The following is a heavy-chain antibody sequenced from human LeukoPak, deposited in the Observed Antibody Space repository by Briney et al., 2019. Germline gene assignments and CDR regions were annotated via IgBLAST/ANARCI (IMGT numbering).Heavy chain of an antibody. CDR3: ARPPVGGYFDL. CDR1: GGSFSDYY. CDR2: INHSGNT. Sequence: PSETLSLTCGVYGGSFSDYYWSWIRQPPGKGLEWIGQINHSGNTNYNPSLKSRVTISVDTSKNQFSLKLSSVTAADTAVYYCARPPVGGYFDLWGRGTLVTVSS. V-gene: IGHV4-34*01. D-gene: IGHD4-17*01. J-gene: IGHJ2*01.